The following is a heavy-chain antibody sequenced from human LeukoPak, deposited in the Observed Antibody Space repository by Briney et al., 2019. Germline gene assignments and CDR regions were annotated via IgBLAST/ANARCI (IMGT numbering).Heavy chain of an antibody. V-gene: IGHV3-23*01. J-gene: IGHJ4*02. Sequence: GGSLRLSCAASGFTFSSYAMSWVRQAPGTGLEWVAAISGSDGSTYYAYSVKGRFTISRDNSKNTLYLQMNSLRAEDTAVYYCAKDLDSGYGGNYWGQGTLVTVSS. CDR2: ISGSDGST. CDR3: AKDLDSGYGGNY. D-gene: IGHD5-12*01. CDR1: GFTFSSYA.